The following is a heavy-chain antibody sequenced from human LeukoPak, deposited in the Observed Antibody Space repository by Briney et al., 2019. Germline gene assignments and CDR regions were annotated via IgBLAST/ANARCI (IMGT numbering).Heavy chain of an antibody. D-gene: IGHD1-1*01. CDR3: ASGRWNDGAFDI. V-gene: IGHV1-69*13. CDR2: IIPIFGTA. CDR1: GGTFSSYA. Sequence: GASMKVSCKASGGTFSSYAISWVRQAPGQGLEWMGGIIPIFGTANYAQKFQGRVTITADESTSTAYMELRSLRSEDTAVYYCASGRWNDGAFDIWGQGTMVTVSS. J-gene: IGHJ3*02.